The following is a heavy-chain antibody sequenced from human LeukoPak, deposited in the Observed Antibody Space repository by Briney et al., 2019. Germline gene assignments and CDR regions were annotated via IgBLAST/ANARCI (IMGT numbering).Heavy chain of an antibody. CDR3: ARVNDLGVTNPGYWHFDL. V-gene: IGHV3-21*01. Sequence: GGSLRLSCAASGFTLIGHSMNWVRQAPGKGLEWVSFMTSSGSYIYYADSVKGRFTISRDNAKNSLYLQMNSLRAEDTAVYYCARVNDLGVTNPGYWHFDLWGRGTLVTVSS. CDR1: GFTLIGHS. D-gene: IGHD3/OR15-3a*01. CDR2: MTSSGSYI. J-gene: IGHJ2*01.